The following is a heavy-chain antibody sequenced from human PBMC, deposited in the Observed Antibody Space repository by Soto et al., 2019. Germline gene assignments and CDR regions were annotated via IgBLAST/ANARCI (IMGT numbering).Heavy chain of an antibody. CDR2: VSIGGST. Sequence: GGSLRLSCAASGFTFIGYAMGWVRQGPGKGLEWVAVVSIGGSTHYADSVRGRFTISRDNSKNTLSLQMNSLTAEDTAVYFCAKRRGAGGHFDYWGQGALVTVSS. D-gene: IGHD2-15*01. V-gene: IGHV3-23*01. CDR3: AKRRGAGGHFDY. J-gene: IGHJ4*02. CDR1: GFTFIGYA.